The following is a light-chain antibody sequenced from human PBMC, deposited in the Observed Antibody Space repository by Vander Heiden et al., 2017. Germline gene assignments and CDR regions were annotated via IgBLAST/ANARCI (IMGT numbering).Light chain of an antibody. Sequence: EIVMTQSPLSLSVTPGEPASISRRSSQSLLHSNGYNYLDWYLQKPGQSPQLLIYLGSNRASGVPDRFSGSGSGTDFTLKISRVEAEDVGVYYCKQALQTPRTFGQGTKVEIK. CDR3: KQALQTPRT. CDR1: QSLLHSNGYNY. CDR2: LGS. V-gene: IGKV2-28*01. J-gene: IGKJ1*01.